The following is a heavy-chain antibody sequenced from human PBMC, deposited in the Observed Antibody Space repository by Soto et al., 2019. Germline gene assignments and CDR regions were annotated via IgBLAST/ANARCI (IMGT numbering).Heavy chain of an antibody. V-gene: IGHV3-30*18. J-gene: IGHJ3*02. D-gene: IGHD3-22*01. CDR3: AKDLRYYYDSSGYPDAFDI. Sequence: QVQLVESGGGVVQPGRSLRLSCAASGFTFSSYGMHWVRQAPGKGLEWVAVISYDGSNKYYADSVKGRFTISRDNSKNTLYLQMNSLRAEDTAVYYCAKDLRYYYDSSGYPDAFDICGQGTMVTVSS. CDR1: GFTFSSYG. CDR2: ISYDGSNK.